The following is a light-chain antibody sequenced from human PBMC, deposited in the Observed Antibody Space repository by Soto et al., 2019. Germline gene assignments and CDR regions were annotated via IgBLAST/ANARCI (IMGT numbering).Light chain of an antibody. V-gene: IGLV2-23*01. J-gene: IGLJ2*01. CDR2: EGS. CDR3: CSYAGSLYVV. Sequence: QSALTQPASVSGSPGQSITISCTGTSSDVGSYNLVSWYQQHPGKAPKLMIYEGSKRPSGVSNRFSGSKSGNTASLTISGLQAEDEADYYCCSYAGSLYVVFGGGTKVTVL. CDR1: SSDVGSYNL.